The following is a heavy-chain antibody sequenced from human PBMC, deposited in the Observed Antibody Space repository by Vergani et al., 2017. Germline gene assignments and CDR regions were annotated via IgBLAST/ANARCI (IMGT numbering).Heavy chain of an antibody. CDR2: IYYSGST. CDR3: ARAAIESTIFEVVIIRFAFDI. CDR1: GGSISSGGYY. Sequence: QVQLQESGPGLVKPSQTLSLTCAVSGGSISSGGYYWSWIRQHPGKGLEGIGYIYYSGSTYYNPSLKSRVTISVDTSKNQFSLKLSSVTAADTAVYYCARAAIESTIFEVVIIRFAFDIWGQGTMVTVSS. D-gene: IGHD3-3*01. V-gene: IGHV4-31*11. J-gene: IGHJ3*02.